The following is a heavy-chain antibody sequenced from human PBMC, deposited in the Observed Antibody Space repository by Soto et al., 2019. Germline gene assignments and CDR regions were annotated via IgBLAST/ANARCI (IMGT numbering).Heavy chain of an antibody. CDR1: GGSFSGYY. V-gene: IGHV4-34*01. J-gene: IGHJ4*02. CDR3: ARGRDIVVVVAAGLTFDY. CDR2: INHSGST. Sequence: SETLSITCAVYGGSFSGYYWSWIRQPPGKGLEWIGEINHSGSTNYNPSLKSRVTISVDTSKNQFSLKLSSVTAADTAVYYCARGRDIVVVVAAGLTFDYWGQGTLVTVSS. D-gene: IGHD2-15*01.